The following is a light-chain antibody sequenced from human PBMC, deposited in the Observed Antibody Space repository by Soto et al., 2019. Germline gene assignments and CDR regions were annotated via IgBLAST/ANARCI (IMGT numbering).Light chain of an antibody. CDR3: QSYDSSLSGSV. CDR2: GNG. V-gene: IGLV1-40*01. CDR1: SSNIGAGYD. Sequence: QSVLTQPPSVSGAPGQRVTISCTGSSSNIGAGYDVNWYQQLPGTAPKLLIYGNGNRPSGVPDRFSCSKSGTSGSLAITGLQAEDEADYYCQSYDSSLSGSVFGGGTKLTVL. J-gene: IGLJ2*01.